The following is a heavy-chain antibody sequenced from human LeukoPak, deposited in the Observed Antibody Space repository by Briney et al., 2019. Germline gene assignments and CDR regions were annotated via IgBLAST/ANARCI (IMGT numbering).Heavy chain of an antibody. Sequence: ASVKVSCKASGYTFTSYYIHWVRQAPGQGPEWMGIIYPSGGSTTYAQKFQGRVTMTTDTSTSTAYMELRSLRSDDTAVYYCARGTYFDYWGQGTLVTVSS. V-gene: IGHV1-46*01. CDR3: ARGTYFDY. CDR2: IYPSGGST. J-gene: IGHJ4*02. CDR1: GYTFTSYY.